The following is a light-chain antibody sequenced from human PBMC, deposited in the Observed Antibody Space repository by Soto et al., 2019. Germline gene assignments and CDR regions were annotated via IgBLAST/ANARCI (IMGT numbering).Light chain of an antibody. J-gene: IGLJ2*01. V-gene: IGLV3-9*01. Sequence: SYELTQPLSVSVALGQTARITCGGNNIGSKNVHWYQQKPGQAPVLVIYRDYNRPSRIPERFSGSNSVNTATLSISRAQAGDEADYYCQVWDSSTHVVFGGGTKLTVL. CDR1: NIGSKN. CDR3: QVWDSSTHVV. CDR2: RDY.